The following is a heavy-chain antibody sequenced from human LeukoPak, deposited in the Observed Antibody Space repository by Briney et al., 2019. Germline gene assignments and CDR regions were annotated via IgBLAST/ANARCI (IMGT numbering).Heavy chain of an antibody. J-gene: IGHJ4*02. CDR1: GFTFSSYS. D-gene: IGHD1-26*01. CDR2: ISSSSYI. CDR3: ARDLRWELRGYFDY. Sequence: GGSLRLSCAASGFTFSSYSMNWVRQAPGKGLEWVSSISSSSYIYYADSVKGRFTISRDNAKNSLYLQMNSLRAEDTAVYYCARDLRWELRGYFDYWGQGTLVTVSS. V-gene: IGHV3-21*01.